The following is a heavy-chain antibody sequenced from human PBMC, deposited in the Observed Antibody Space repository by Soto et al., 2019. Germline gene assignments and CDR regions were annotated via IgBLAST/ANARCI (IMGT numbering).Heavy chain of an antibody. CDR3: ARRRDRVAAAAPYYYYGMDV. Sequence: PGESLKISCKGSGYSFTSYWIGWVRQMPGKGLEWMGIIYPGDSDTRYSPSFQGQVTISADKSISTAYLQWSSLKASDTAMYYCARRRDRVAAAAPYYYYGMDVWGQGTTVT. CDR2: IYPGDSDT. J-gene: IGHJ6*02. CDR1: GYSFTSYW. V-gene: IGHV5-51*01. D-gene: IGHD6-13*01.